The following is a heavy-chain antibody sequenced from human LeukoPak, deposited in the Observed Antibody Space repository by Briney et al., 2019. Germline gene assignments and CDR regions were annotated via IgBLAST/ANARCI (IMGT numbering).Heavy chain of an antibody. CDR1: GGSISSYY. J-gene: IGHJ4*02. CDR3: VRGGYIYDSSGYYARFDY. D-gene: IGHD3-22*01. Sequence: PSETLSLTCTVSGGSISSYYWGWIRQPPGKGLEWIGYIYYSGSTNYNPSLKSRVTISVDTSKNQFSLKLSSVTAADTAVYYCVRGGYIYDSSGYYARFDYWGQGTLVTVSS. CDR2: IYYSGST. V-gene: IGHV4-59*01.